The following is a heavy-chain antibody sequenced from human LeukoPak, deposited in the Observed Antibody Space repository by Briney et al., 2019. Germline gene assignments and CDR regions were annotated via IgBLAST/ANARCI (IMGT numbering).Heavy chain of an antibody. V-gene: IGHV3-74*01. Sequence: GGSLRLSCAASGFTFDDYAMHWVRQAPGKGLVWVSRINSDGSSTSYADSVKGRFTISRDNAKNTLYLQMNSLRAEDTAVYYCARALSDFWSGYNWFDPWGQGTLVTVSS. CDR3: ARALSDFWSGYNWFDP. CDR2: INSDGSST. D-gene: IGHD3-3*01. CDR1: GFTFDDYA. J-gene: IGHJ5*02.